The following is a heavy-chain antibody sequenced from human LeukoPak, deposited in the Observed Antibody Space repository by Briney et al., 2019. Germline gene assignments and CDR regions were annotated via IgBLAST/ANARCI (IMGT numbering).Heavy chain of an antibody. CDR1: GFSFSDYA. J-gene: IGHJ3*02. D-gene: IGHD2-8*01. CDR3: AKGKINNEGAFDI. V-gene: IGHV3-23*01. Sequence: PGGSLRLSCAASGFSFSDYAMSWVRQAPGKGLEWVSGFSESFSGSGGKTHSADSVKGRFTISRDNSKKMLYLQMNSLRGDDTAVYFCAKGKINNEGAFDIWGQGTLVTVSS. CDR2: FSESFSGSGGKT.